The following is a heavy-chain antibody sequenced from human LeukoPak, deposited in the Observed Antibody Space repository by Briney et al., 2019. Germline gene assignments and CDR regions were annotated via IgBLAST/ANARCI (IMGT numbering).Heavy chain of an antibody. D-gene: IGHD6-19*01. CDR3: AIEMLAVAGTY. Sequence: QTGGSLRLSCAASGFTFSSYWMHWVRQAPGKGLVWVSRINSDGSSTSYADSVKGRFTISRDNAKNTLYLQMNSLRAEDAAVYYCAIEMLAVAGTYWGQGTLVTVSS. V-gene: IGHV3-74*01. CDR1: GFTFSSYW. J-gene: IGHJ4*02. CDR2: INSDGSST.